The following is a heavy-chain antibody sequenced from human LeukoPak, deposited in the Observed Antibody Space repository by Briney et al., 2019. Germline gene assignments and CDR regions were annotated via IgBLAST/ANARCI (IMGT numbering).Heavy chain of an antibody. CDR3: ARGDGYTGKSNWFDP. CDR2: ISSSSSTI. V-gene: IGHV3-48*04. CDR1: GFTFSSYR. D-gene: IGHD5-24*01. J-gene: IGHJ5*02. Sequence: PGGSLRLSCAASGFTFSSYRMNWVRQAPGKGLEWVSYISSSSSTIYYADSVKGRFSISRDNAKNTLYLQMNSLRAEDSAVYYCARGDGYTGKSNWFDPWGQGTLVTVSS.